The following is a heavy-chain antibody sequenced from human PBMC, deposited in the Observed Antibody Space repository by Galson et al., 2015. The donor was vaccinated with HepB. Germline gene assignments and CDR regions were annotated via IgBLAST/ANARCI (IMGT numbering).Heavy chain of an antibody. Sequence: SVKVSCKASGYTFTSYDINWVRQAPGQGLEWVAWMNTDGGSTSYAENFKGRVTITRNNSMSTAYMELNSLRAEDTAVYYCARVCASVAGAVFDYWGQGTLVTVSS. D-gene: IGHD6-19*01. CDR1: GYTFTSYD. CDR2: MNTDGGST. V-gene: IGHV1-8*01. J-gene: IGHJ4*02. CDR3: ARVCASVAGAVFDY.